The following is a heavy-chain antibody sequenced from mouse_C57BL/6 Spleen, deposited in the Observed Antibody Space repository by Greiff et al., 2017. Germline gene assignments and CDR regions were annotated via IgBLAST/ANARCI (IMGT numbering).Heavy chain of an antibody. CDR1: GYTFTSYW. D-gene: IGHD2-4*01. CDR3: ARSEDPRYYDYEGGDFDV. CDR2: INPSSGYT. Sequence: QVQLQQSGAELAKPGASVKLSCKASGYTFTSYWMHWVKQRPGQGLEWIGYINPSSGYTKYNQKFKDKATLTADKSSSTAYMQLSSLTYEDSAVYYCARSEDPRYYDYEGGDFDVWGTGTTVTVSS. V-gene: IGHV1-7*01. J-gene: IGHJ1*03.